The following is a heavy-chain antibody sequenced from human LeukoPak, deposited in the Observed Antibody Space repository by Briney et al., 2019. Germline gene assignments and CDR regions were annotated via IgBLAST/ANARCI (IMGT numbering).Heavy chain of an antibody. CDR3: TTDWYCSGYRCYSALDY. J-gene: IGHJ4*02. CDR1: GFTFSNGW. D-gene: IGHD2-15*01. CDR2: IKSKTDGGTT. V-gene: IGHV3-15*01. Sequence: KSGGSLRLSCAASGFTFSNGWMSWVRQAPGKGLEWVGRIKSKTDGGTTDYAAPVKGRFTISRDDSKNTLYLQMNSLKTEDTAVYYCTTDWYCSGYRCYSALDYWGQGTLVTVSS.